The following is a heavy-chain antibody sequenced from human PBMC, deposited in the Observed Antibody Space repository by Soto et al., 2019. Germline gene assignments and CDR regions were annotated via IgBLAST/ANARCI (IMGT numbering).Heavy chain of an antibody. CDR2: ISGSGGST. CDR1: GFTFSSYA. V-gene: IGHV3-23*01. CDR3: AKDPRPMITFGGVIVYYGMDV. J-gene: IGHJ6*02. D-gene: IGHD3-16*02. Sequence: GGALRLYCAASGFTFSSYAMSWVRQAPGKGLEWVSAISGSGGSTYYADSVKGRFTISRDNSKNTLYLQMNSLRAEDTAVYYCAKDPRPMITFGGVIVYYGMDVWGQGTTVTVSS.